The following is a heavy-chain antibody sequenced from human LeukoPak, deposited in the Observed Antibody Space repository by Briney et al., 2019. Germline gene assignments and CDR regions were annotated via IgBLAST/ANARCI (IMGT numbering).Heavy chain of an antibody. J-gene: IGHJ6*03. D-gene: IGHD2-15*01. Sequence: ASVKVSCKASGYTFTSYGISWVRQAPGQGLEWMGWISAYNGNTNYAQKLQGRVTMTTDTSTSTAYMELRSLRSDDTAVYYCAREYCSGGSCYFDYYYYMDVWGKGTTVTVSS. CDR3: AREYCSGGSCYFDYYYYMDV. CDR1: GYTFTSYG. CDR2: ISAYNGNT. V-gene: IGHV1-18*01.